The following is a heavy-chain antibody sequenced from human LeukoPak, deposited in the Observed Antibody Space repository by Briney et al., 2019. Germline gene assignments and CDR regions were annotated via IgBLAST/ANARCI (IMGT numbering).Heavy chain of an antibody. CDR3: AKDAQRGFDYSNSLEY. V-gene: IGHV3-33*06. CDR1: GFIVNHHA. D-gene: IGHD4-11*01. CDR2: IWSDKSNR. J-gene: IGHJ4*02. Sequence: GESLRLSCAASGFIVNHHAMHWVRQAPGKGLQWVAVIWSDKSNRFYADSVRGRFTISRDDSRKTVSLQMERLTAEDTAIYYCAKDAQRGFDYSNSLEYGGQGALVTVAS.